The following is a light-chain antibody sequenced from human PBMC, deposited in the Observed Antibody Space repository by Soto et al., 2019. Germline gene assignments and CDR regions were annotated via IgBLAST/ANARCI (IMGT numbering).Light chain of an antibody. CDR1: QSVSSSY. V-gene: IGKV3-20*01. CDR3: QQYETFSGT. J-gene: IGKJ1*01. CDR2: GAS. Sequence: VLTPSPGTLSLSPGDIATLSCRASQSVSSSYLAWYPQKPGQAPRLLIYGASSRATGIPDRFSGSGSGTDFTLTIASLQPDDFATYYCQQYETFSGTFGPGTKG.